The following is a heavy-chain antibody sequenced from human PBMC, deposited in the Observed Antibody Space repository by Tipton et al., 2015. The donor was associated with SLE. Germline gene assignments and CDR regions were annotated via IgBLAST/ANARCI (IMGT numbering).Heavy chain of an antibody. Sequence: TLSLTCAVYGGSFSGYYWSWIRQHPGKGLEWIGYIYYSGSTYYNPSLKSRVTISVDTSKNQFSLKLNSVTAADTAVYYCARVNIEYSSYFDYWGQGTLVTVSS. CDR1: GGSFSGYY. V-gene: IGHV4-34*01. CDR3: ARVNIEYSSYFDY. D-gene: IGHD5-18*01. J-gene: IGHJ4*02. CDR2: IYYSGST.